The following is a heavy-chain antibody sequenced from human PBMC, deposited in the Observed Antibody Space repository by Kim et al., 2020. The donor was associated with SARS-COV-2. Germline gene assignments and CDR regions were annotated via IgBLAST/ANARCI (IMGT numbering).Heavy chain of an antibody. CDR1: GYTFTSYA. J-gene: IGHJ4*02. Sequence: ASVKVSCKASGYTFTSYAMNWVRQAPGQGLEWMGWINTNTGNPTYAQGFTGRFVFSLDTSVSTAYLQISSLKAEDTAVYYCARVWGITIFGVVTKSFDYWAREPWSPSPQ. CDR2: INTNTGNP. V-gene: IGHV7-4-1*02. D-gene: IGHD3-3*01. CDR3: ARVWGITIFGVVTKSFDY.